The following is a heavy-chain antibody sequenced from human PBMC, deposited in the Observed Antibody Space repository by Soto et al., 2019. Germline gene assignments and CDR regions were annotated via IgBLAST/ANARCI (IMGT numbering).Heavy chain of an antibody. J-gene: IGHJ5*02. D-gene: IGHD3-3*02. CDR1: GDSIISSDFY. V-gene: IGHV4-39*01. Sequence: ETLSLTCTVSGDSIISSDFYGGWVRQPPGKGLEWIGSIFYLGSSYYNPSLKSRVTMSVDTSKNQFSLRLRSVTAADTALYFCARHSLALRKNNWFDPWGQGIMVTVSS. CDR3: ARHSLALRKNNWFDP. CDR2: IFYLGSS.